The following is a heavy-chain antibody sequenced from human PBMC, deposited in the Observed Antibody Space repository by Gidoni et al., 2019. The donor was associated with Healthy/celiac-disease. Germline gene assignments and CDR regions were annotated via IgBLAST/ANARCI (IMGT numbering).Heavy chain of an antibody. V-gene: IGHV3-30*18. CDR3: AKGRSSSWEGADAFDI. CDR1: GFTFSSYG. J-gene: IGHJ3*02. CDR2: ISYDGSNK. D-gene: IGHD6-13*01. Sequence: QVQLVASGGGVVQPGRSLRLSCAASGFTFSSYGMHWVRQAPGKGLEWVAVISYDGSNKYYADSVKVRFTISRDNSKNTPYLQMNSLRAEDTAVYYCAKGRSSSWEGADAFDIWGQGTMVTVSS.